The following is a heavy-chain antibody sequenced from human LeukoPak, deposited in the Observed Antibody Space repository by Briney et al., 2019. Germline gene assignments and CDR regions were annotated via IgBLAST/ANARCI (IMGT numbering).Heavy chain of an antibody. J-gene: IGHJ1*01. Sequence: SETLSLTCAVSGYSISSGYYWGWIRQPPGKGLEWIGSIYHSGSTYYNPSLKSRVTISVDTSKNQFSLKLSSVTAADTAVYYCAREVDTAMVGKYFQHWGQGTLVTASS. CDR1: GYSISSGYY. V-gene: IGHV4-38-2*02. CDR3: AREVDTAMVGKYFQH. D-gene: IGHD5-18*01. CDR2: IYHSGST.